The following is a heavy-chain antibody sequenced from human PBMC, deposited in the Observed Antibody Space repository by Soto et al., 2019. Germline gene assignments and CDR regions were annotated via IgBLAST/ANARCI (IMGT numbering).Heavy chain of an antibody. J-gene: IGHJ6*02. CDR3: AKDLTAMVTSYGMDV. D-gene: IGHD5-18*01. CDR2: ISYDGSNK. CDR1: GFTFSSYG. V-gene: IGHV3-30*18. Sequence: PGGSLRLSCAASGFTFSSYGMHWVRQAPGKGLEWVAVISYDGSNKYYADSVKGRFTISRDNSKNTLYLQMNSLRAEDTAVYYCAKDLTAMVTSYGMDVWGQGTTVTVSS.